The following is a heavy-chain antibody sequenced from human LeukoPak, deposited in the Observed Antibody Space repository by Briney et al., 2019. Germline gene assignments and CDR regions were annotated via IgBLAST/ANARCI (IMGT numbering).Heavy chain of an antibody. CDR2: IHYSGTT. D-gene: IGHD5-12*01. CDR1: GGSISTYY. CDR3: ARMGEYSGYATH. Sequence: SKTLSLTCTVSGGSISTYYWSWIRQPPGKGLEWIGYIHYSGTTNYNPSLKNGVTIPLDTSKNQFSLNLSSVTAADTAVYYCARMGEYSGYATHWGQGTLVTVSS. V-gene: IGHV4-59*08. J-gene: IGHJ4*02.